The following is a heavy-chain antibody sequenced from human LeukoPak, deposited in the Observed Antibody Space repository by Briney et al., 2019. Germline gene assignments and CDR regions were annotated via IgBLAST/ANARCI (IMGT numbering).Heavy chain of an antibody. V-gene: IGHV4-38-2*01. D-gene: IGHD4-17*01. J-gene: IGHJ3*02. CDR3: ARHTNYGATDAFDI. CDR2: IYHSGST. CDR1: GYSISSGYY. Sequence: SETLSLTCAVSGYSISSGYYWGWIRQPPGQGLEWIGSIYHSGSTYYNPSLKSRVTISVDTSKNQFSLKLSSVTAADTAVYYCARHTNYGATDAFDIWGQGTMVTVSS.